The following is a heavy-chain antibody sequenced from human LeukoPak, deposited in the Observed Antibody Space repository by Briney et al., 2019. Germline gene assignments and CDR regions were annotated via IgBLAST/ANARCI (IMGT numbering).Heavy chain of an antibody. CDR3: ARVVRSPEKTEPPAYCSGGSCYSPDFDY. V-gene: IGHV1-18*01. Sequence: ASVKVSCTASGYTFTSYGISWVRQAPGQGLEWMGWISAYNGNTNYAQKLQGRVTMTTDTSTSTAYMELRSLRSDDTAVYYCARVVRSPEKTEPPAYCSGGSCYSPDFDYWGQGTLVTVSS. CDR2: ISAYNGNT. CDR1: GYTFTSYG. J-gene: IGHJ4*02. D-gene: IGHD2-15*01.